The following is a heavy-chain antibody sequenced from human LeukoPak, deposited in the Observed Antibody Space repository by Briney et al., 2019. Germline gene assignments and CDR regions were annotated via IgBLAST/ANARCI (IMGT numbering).Heavy chain of an antibody. D-gene: IGHD2-2*01. CDR2: ITGSGGST. Sequence: PGGSLRLSCAASGFTFSIFSMSWLRQAPGKGLEWVSTITGSGGSTYYAGSVKGRFTISRDNSENTLFLLMNSLRAEDTAVYYCTRPPSPYCSSTSCYESVDYWGQGTLVTVSS. CDR3: TRPPSPYCSSTSCYESVDY. J-gene: IGHJ4*02. CDR1: GFTFSIFS. V-gene: IGHV3-23*01.